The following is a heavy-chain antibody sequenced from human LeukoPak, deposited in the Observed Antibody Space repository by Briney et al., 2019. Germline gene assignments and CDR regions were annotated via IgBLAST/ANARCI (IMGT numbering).Heavy chain of an antibody. V-gene: IGHV3-9*01. CDR2: ISWNSGSI. CDR1: GFTFDDYA. Sequence: GGSLRLSCAASGFTFDDYAMHWVRHAPGKGLEWVSGISWNSGSIGYADSVKGRFTISRDNAKNSLYLQMNSLRAEDTALYYCAKCAEDILTGYYDYWGQGTLVTVSS. D-gene: IGHD3-9*01. J-gene: IGHJ4*02. CDR3: AKCAEDILTGYYDY.